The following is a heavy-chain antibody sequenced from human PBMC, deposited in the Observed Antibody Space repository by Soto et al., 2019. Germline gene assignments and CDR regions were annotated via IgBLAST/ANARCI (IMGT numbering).Heavy chain of an antibody. CDR1: GFTYSTYP. J-gene: IGHJ6*03. V-gene: IGHV3-23*01. CDR3: AKGSRMLTPYYYMDV. D-gene: IGHD3-16*01. CDR2: ISGDGGTT. Sequence: GGSLRLSCAASGFTYSTYPMSWVRQAPGKGLEWVSAISGDGGTTYYADSVKGRFTISRDNSKNTLYLQMNSLRAEDTAVYYRAKGSRMLTPYYYMDVWGKGTTVTVSS.